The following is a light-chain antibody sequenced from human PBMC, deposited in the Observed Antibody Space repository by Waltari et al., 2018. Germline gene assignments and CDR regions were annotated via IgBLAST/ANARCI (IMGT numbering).Light chain of an antibody. Sequence: IVMTQSPDTLSVSPGETATLSCRASRNINSNLAWYHQKPGQPPRLLIHAASTRAPGVPARFSGSGSGTEFTLTISNLQSEDFAVYYCQQYSNWPPITFGQRTRLEIK. CDR2: AAS. J-gene: IGKJ5*01. CDR1: RNINSN. CDR3: QQYSNWPPIT. V-gene: IGKV3-15*01.